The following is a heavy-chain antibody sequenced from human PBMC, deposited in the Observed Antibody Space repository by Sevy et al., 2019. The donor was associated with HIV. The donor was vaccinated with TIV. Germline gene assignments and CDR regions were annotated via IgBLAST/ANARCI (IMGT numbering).Heavy chain of an antibody. CDR3: TTGGSLFQH. CDR1: GFTFSNVW. D-gene: IGHD3-16*01. Sequence: GGSLRLSCAASGFTFSNVWMSWVRQAPGKGLQWVAYFKSKTYGGTTDYAAPVRGRFTISRDDSKNTLSLQMNSLKTEDTAVYYCTTGGSLFQHWGQSTLVTVSS. V-gene: IGHV3-15*01. CDR2: FKSKTYGGTT. J-gene: IGHJ1*01.